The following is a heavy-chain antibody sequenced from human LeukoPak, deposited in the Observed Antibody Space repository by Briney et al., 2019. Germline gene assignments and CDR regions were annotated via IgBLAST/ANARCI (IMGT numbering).Heavy chain of an antibody. Sequence: PSETLSLTCTVSGGSISSSSYYWGWIRQPPGKGLEWIGSIYYSGSTYYNPSLKSRVTISVDTSKNQFSLKVSSVTAADMAGYYCARGYYYMEVGGKGTTVTASS. CDR2: IYYSGST. CDR1: GGSISSSSYY. CDR3: ARGYYYMEV. J-gene: IGHJ6*03. V-gene: IGHV4-39*01.